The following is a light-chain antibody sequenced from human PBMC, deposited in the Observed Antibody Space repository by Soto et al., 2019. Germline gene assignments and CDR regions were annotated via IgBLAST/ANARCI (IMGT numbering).Light chain of an antibody. CDR1: QGIDSS. Sequence: AILLTQSPSSLSASVGDRVTITCRASQGIDSSFAWYQQKPGKAPKLLIYDASSLESGVPSRFSGSGSGTEFTLTISSLQPDDFATYYCQQYNSWTFGQGTKVEIK. CDR3: QQYNSWT. J-gene: IGKJ1*01. V-gene: IGKV1-13*02. CDR2: DAS.